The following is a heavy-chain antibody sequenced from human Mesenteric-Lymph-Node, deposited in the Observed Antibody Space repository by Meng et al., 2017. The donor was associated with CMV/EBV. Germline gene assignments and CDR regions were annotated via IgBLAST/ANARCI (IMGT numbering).Heavy chain of an antibody. CDR2: TYYRSKWYN. Sequence: SGDSVSSNRAAWHWIRQSPSRGLEWLGRTYYRSKWYNAYAVSVKSRITINPDTSKNQFSLQLNSVTPEDTAVYYCARDRGYSYGLDYWGQGTLVTVSS. D-gene: IGHD5-18*01. CDR1: GDSVSSNRAA. CDR3: ARDRGYSYGLDY. V-gene: IGHV6-1*01. J-gene: IGHJ4*02.